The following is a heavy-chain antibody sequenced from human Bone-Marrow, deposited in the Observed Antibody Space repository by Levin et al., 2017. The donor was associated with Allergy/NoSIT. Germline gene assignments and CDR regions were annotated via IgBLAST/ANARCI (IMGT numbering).Heavy chain of an antibody. CDR2: ISRTGDDI. V-gene: IGHV3-21*01. J-gene: IGHJ4*02. CDR3: VRDRQELVGDDHIPYHFDY. CDR1: GFTFRGFS. Sequence: GGSLRLSCAASGFTFRGFSADWVRQAPGKGLEWVSSISRTGDDIYYARSVRGRFTISRDDADNSLFLQMNSLRAEDTAVYYCVRDRQELVGDDHIPYHFDYWGQGALVIVSS. D-gene: IGHD6-6*01.